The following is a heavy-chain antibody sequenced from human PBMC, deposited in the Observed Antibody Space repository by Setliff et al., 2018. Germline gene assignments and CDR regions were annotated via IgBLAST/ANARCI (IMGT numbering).Heavy chain of an antibody. D-gene: IGHD4-17*01. V-gene: IGHV3-48*03. Sequence: GGSLRLSCAASGFTFSSYEMIWVRQAPGKGLEWVSYIANRGNTVYYADSVEGRFTVSRDNANNTLYLQMNSLRGEDTAVYFCARDPNGDYVGAFDPWGQGILVTVSS. CDR3: ARDPNGDYVGAFDP. J-gene: IGHJ5*02. CDR1: GFTFSSYE. CDR2: IANRGNTV.